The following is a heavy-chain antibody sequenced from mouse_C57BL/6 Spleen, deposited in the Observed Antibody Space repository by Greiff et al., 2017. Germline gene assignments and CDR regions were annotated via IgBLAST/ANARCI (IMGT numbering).Heavy chain of an antibody. CDR1: GYTFTSYW. Sequence: QVQLKQPGAELVMPGASVKLSCKASGYTFTSYWMHWVKQRPGQGLEWIGEIDPSDSYTNYNQKFKGKSTLTVDKSSSTAYMQLSSLTSEDSAVYYCARRDGYDRYYAMDYWGQGTSVTVSS. D-gene: IGHD2-2*01. CDR2: IDPSDSYT. V-gene: IGHV1-69*01. CDR3: ARRDGYDRYYAMDY. J-gene: IGHJ4*01.